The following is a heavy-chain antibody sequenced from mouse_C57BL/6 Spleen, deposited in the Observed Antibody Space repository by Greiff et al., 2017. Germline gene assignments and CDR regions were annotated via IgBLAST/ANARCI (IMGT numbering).Heavy chain of an antibody. CDR3: ASPIYDGYYLWFAY. Sequence: ESGPGLVKPSQSLSLTCSVTGYSITSGYYWNWIRQFPGNKLEWMGYISYDGSNNYNPSLKNRISITRDTSKNQFFLKLNSVTTEDTATYYCASPIYDGYYLWFAYWGQGTLVTVSA. V-gene: IGHV3-6*01. CDR2: ISYDGSN. J-gene: IGHJ3*01. CDR1: GYSITSGYY. D-gene: IGHD2-3*01.